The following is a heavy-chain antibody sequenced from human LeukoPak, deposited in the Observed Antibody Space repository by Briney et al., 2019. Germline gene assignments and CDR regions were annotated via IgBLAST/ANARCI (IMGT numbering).Heavy chain of an antibody. J-gene: IGHJ6*02. Sequence: SETLSLTCTVSGGSISSYYWSWIRQPAGEGLEWIGRILNGGSTNYNPSLKSRLTMSVDTSKNQFSLKLNSVTAADTAVYYCARGSMGGSGSYYRDYYYGMDVWGQGTTVTVSS. CDR2: ILNGGST. CDR3: ARGSMGGSGSYYRDYYYGMDV. CDR1: GGSISSYY. V-gene: IGHV4-4*07. D-gene: IGHD3-10*01.